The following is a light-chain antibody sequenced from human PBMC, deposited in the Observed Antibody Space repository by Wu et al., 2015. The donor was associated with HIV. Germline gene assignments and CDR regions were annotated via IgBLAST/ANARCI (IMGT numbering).Light chain of an antibody. J-gene: IGKJ3*01. CDR3: QQLFT. CDR2: GAS. V-gene: IGKV3-20*01. CDR1: QSVSISY. Sequence: EIVLTQSPDTLSLSPGEGATLSCRASQSVSISYLAWYQQRPGQAPRLLIYGASSRATGIPDRFSGSGSGTDFTLTISRLEPEDFAVYYCQQLFTFRPVGPKWI.